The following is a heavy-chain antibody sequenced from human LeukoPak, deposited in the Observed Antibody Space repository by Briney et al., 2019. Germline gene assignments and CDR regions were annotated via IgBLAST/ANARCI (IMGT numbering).Heavy chain of an antibody. J-gene: IGHJ5*02. V-gene: IGHV1-2*02. CDR1: GYTFTGYY. Sequence: ASVKVSCKASGYTFTGYYMHWVRQAPGQGLEWMGWINPNSGGTNYAQKFQGRVTMTRDRSISTVYMELTRLTSDDTAVFYCARASFNWFDPWGQGTLVTVSS. CDR2: INPNSGGT. CDR3: ARASFNWFDP. D-gene: IGHD1-26*01.